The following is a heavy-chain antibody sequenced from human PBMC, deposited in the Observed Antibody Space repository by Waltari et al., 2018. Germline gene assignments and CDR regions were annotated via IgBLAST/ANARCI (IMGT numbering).Heavy chain of an antibody. V-gene: IGHV1-24*01. CDR1: GYTLTELS. J-gene: IGHJ1*01. D-gene: IGHD1-26*01. CDR2: FDLENGET. Sequence: QVQLVQSGAEVKKPGASVKVSCKVSGYTLTELSMHWVRQAPGKGLEWMGGFDLENGETIYAPKCQGRVTMTEDTSTDTAYMELSSLRSEDTAVYYCATGPSGSYRAEYFQHWGQGTLVTVSS. CDR3: ATGPSGSYRAEYFQH.